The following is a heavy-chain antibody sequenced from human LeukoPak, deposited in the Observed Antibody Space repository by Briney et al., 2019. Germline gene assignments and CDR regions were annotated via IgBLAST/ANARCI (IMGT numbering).Heavy chain of an antibody. V-gene: IGHV5-51*01. Sequence: GESLKISCKGSGYSFNSYWIGWVRQMPGKGLEWMGIICPGDSDTRYSPSFQGQVTISADKSISTAYLQWSSLKASDTAMYYCASAIAVAGPDAFDIWGQGTMVTVSS. D-gene: IGHD6-19*01. CDR3: ASAIAVAGPDAFDI. CDR1: GYSFNSYW. CDR2: ICPGDSDT. J-gene: IGHJ3*02.